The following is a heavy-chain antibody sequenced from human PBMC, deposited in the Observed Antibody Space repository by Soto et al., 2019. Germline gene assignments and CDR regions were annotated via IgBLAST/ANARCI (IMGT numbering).Heavy chain of an antibody. Sequence: ASVKVSCKASGYTFTGYAMHWVRQAPGQRLEWMGWINAGNGNTKYSQKFQGRVTITRDTSASTAYMELSSLRSEDTAVYYCARVRVYCSGGSCYQPGGRWFDPWGQGTLVTVSS. D-gene: IGHD2-15*01. J-gene: IGHJ5*02. CDR2: INAGNGNT. CDR3: ARVRVYCSGGSCYQPGGRWFDP. V-gene: IGHV1-3*01. CDR1: GYTFTGYA.